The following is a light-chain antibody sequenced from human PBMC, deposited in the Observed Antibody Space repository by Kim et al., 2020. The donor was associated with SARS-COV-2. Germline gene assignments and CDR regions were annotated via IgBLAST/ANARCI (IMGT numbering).Light chain of an antibody. CDR2: QDS. Sequence: SYELTQPPSVSGSPGQTASITCSGDKLGDKYACWYQQKPGQSPVLVIYQDSKRTSGIPERFAGSNSGNTATLTISGTQAMDEADYYCQAWDSSTGVFGGG. CDR1: KLGDKY. V-gene: IGLV3-1*01. J-gene: IGLJ2*01. CDR3: QAWDSSTGV.